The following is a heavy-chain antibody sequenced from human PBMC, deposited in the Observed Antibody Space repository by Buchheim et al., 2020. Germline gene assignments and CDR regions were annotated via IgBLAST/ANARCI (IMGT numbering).Heavy chain of an antibody. CDR3: ARVALELLPFDY. J-gene: IGHJ4*02. CDR1: GGSVSSGSCY. D-gene: IGHD6-6*01. V-gene: IGHV4-61*01. Sequence: QVQLQESGPGLVKPSETLSLTCTVSGGSVSSGSCYWSGIRQPPGKGLEWIGYIYYSGSTNYNPFLKSRVTISVDTSKNQFSLKLSSVTAADTAVYYCARVALELLPFDYWGQGTL. CDR2: IYYSGST.